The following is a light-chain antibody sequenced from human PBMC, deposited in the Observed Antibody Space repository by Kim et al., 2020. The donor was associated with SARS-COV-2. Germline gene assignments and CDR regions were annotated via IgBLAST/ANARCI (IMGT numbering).Light chain of an antibody. CDR2: KAS. CDR3: QQYISYPRT. CDR1: QNVNTW. J-gene: IGKJ1*01. V-gene: IGKV1-5*03. Sequence: DIQMTQSPSTLSASVGDRVIITCRASQNVNTWLAWYQQKPGKAPNLLIYKASRLETGVPSRFSGSGSGTEFTLTISSLQPDDFATYYCQQYISYPRTFGQGTKVDIK.